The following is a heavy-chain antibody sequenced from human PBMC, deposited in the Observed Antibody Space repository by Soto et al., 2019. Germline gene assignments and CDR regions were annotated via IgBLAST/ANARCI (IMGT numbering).Heavy chain of an antibody. CDR2: IIPIFGTA. CDR3: ARNIVVVVSASYYYYGMDV. V-gene: IGHV1-69*13. Sequence: ASVKVSCKASGGTFSSYAISWVRQAPGQGLEWMGGIIPIFGTASYAQKFQGRVTITADESTSTAYMELSSLRSEDTAVYYCARNIVVVVSASYYYYGMDVWGQGTTVTVSS. CDR1: GGTFSSYA. J-gene: IGHJ6*02. D-gene: IGHD2-15*01.